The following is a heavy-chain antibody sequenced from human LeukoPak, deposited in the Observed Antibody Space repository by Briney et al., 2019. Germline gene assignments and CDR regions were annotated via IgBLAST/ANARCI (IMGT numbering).Heavy chain of an antibody. J-gene: IGHJ4*02. V-gene: IGHV1-46*01. Sequence: ASVKVSCKASGYTFTSYYMRWVRQAPGQGLGWMGIINPSGGSTSYAQKFQGRGTLTRDTSTSTVYMELSSLRSEDTAVYYCARDIVGATSYWGQGTLVTVSS. CDR2: INPSGGST. CDR3: ARDIVGATSY. CDR1: GYTFTSYY. D-gene: IGHD1-26*01.